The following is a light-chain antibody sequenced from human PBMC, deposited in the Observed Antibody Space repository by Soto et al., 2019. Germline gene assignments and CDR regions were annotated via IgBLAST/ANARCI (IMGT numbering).Light chain of an antibody. CDR3: QQYGSYSSFT. CDR2: DAS. J-gene: IGKJ2*01. V-gene: IGKV1-5*01. Sequence: DIQMTQSPSTLSASVGDRVTITCRASQSISSWLAWYQQKPGKAPKVLIYDASSLESGVPSRFSGSGSGTEFTLTISSLQPDASATYYCQQYGSYSSFTFGQGTKLEIK. CDR1: QSISSW.